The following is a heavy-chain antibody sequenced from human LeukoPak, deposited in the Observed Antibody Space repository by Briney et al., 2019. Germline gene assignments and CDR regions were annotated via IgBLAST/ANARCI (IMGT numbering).Heavy chain of an antibody. CDR2: INAGNGNT. CDR1: GYTFTNYA. J-gene: IGHJ2*01. Sequence: ASVKVSCKASGYTFTNYAMHWVRQAPGQRLEWMGWINAGNGNTHYSQEFQGRVTITRDTSASTAYMELSSLRSEDMAVYYCARGSSRGNWSFDLWGRGTLVTVSS. V-gene: IGHV1-3*03. D-gene: IGHD6-13*01. CDR3: ARGSSRGNWSFDL.